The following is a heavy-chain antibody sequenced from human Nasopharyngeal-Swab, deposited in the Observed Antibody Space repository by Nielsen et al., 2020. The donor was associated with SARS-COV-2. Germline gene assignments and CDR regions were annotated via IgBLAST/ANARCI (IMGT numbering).Heavy chain of an antibody. CDR2: ISSSSSYI. D-gene: IGHD1-26*01. J-gene: IGHJ5*02. Sequence: GESLKISCAVSGFTFSNAWMNWVRQAPGKGLEWVSSISSSSSYIYYADSVKGRFTISRDNAKNSLYLQMNSLRAEDTAVYYGARDKVGATTFGWFDPWGQGTLVTVSS. V-gene: IGHV3-21*01. CDR3: ARDKVGATTFGWFDP. CDR1: GFTFSNAW.